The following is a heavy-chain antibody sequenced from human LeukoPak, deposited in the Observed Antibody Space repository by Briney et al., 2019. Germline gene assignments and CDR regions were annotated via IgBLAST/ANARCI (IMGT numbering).Heavy chain of an antibody. Sequence: GASVKVSCKASGYTFIGYHIHWVRQAPGQGLEWMGWMNPNSGNTGYAQMFQGRVTMTRNTSISTAYMELSSLRSEDTAVYYCARGRGGSGYLSNFDYWGQGTLVTVSS. CDR1: GYTFIGYH. D-gene: IGHD3-22*01. J-gene: IGHJ4*02. CDR2: MNPNSGNT. V-gene: IGHV1-8*02. CDR3: ARGRGGSGYLSNFDY.